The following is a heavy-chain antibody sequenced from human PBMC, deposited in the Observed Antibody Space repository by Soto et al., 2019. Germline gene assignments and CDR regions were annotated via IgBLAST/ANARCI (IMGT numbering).Heavy chain of an antibody. D-gene: IGHD6-13*01. Sequence: GASVKVSCKASGYTFTSYYMHWVRQAPGQGLEWMGIINPSGGSTSYAQKFQGRVTMTRDTSTSTVYMELSSLRFEDTAVYYCARDTTEGPTAAAAPNPYYMDVWGKETT. CDR1: GYTFTSYY. CDR2: INPSGGST. V-gene: IGHV1-46*03. J-gene: IGHJ6*03. CDR3: ARDTTEGPTAAAAPNPYYMDV.